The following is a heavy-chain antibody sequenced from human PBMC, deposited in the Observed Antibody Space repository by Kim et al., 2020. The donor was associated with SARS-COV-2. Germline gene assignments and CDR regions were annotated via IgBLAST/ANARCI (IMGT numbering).Heavy chain of an antibody. CDR2: INHSGST. V-gene: IGHV4-34*01. J-gene: IGHJ4*02. CDR3: ARGRGYYYGSGSYPDDY. D-gene: IGHD3-10*01. Sequence: SETLSLTCAVYGGSFSGYYWSWIRQPPGKGLEWIGEINHSGSTNYNPSLKSRVTISVDTSKNQFSLKLSSVTAADTAVYYCARGRGYYYGSGSYPDDYWGQGTLVTVSS. CDR1: GGSFSGYY.